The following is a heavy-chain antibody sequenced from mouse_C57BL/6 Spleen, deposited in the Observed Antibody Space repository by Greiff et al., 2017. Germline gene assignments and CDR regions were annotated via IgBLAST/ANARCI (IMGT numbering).Heavy chain of an antibody. Sequence: EVKVVESGGGLVKPGGSLKLSCAASGFTFSASGMHWARQAPEKGLVWVAYISSGSSTIYYADTVKGRFTISRDNAKNTLFLQMTSLRSEDTAMYYCARGITTVPWFAYWGQGTLVTVSA. J-gene: IGHJ3*01. CDR3: ARGITTVPWFAY. CDR1: GFTFSASG. CDR2: ISSGSSTI. D-gene: IGHD1-1*01. V-gene: IGHV5-17*01.